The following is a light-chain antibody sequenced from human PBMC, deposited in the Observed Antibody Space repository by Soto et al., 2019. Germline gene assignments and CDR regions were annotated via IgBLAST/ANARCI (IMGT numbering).Light chain of an antibody. CDR3: MQNIQLPLT. J-gene: IGKJ4*01. CDR1: QSLLHSDGKTS. Sequence: DLVMTQTPLSLSVTPGQPASISCKSSQSLLHSDGKTSLYWYLQKPGQPPQLLVYEFSNRFSGVRARFSGGGLATDFTVRTSRVEAEDVGVYYCMQNIQLPLTFGGGTKVEIK. CDR2: EFS. V-gene: IGKV2D-29*01.